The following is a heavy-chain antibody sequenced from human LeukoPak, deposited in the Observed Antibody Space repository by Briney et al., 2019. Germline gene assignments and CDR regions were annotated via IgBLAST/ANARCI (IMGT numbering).Heavy chain of an antibody. J-gene: IGHJ4*02. D-gene: IGHD6-19*01. CDR1: GGTFSSYA. Sequence: GASVKVSCKASGGTFSSYAISWVRQAPGQGLEWMGWINPNTGATHSAQKFQGRITMTGDSSISTAYMDLSRLRSDDTAVYYCARDRVGSGWPRPYYFEVWGQGTLVTVSS. CDR2: INPNTGAT. V-gene: IGHV1-2*02. CDR3: ARDRVGSGWPRPYYFEV.